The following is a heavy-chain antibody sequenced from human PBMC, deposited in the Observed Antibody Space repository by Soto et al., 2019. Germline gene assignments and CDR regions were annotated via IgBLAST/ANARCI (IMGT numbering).Heavy chain of an antibody. D-gene: IGHD2-21*02. CDR3: ARSIVVVTALDY. CDR1: GYTFTSYA. J-gene: IGHJ4*02. Sequence: QVQLVQSGAEEKKPGASVKASCKASGYTFTSYAMHWVRQAPGQRLEWMGWINDGNGNTKYSQKFQGRVTITRDTSASTAYMELSSLRSEDTAVYYCARSIVVVTALDYWGQGTLVTVSS. V-gene: IGHV1-3*05. CDR2: INDGNGNT.